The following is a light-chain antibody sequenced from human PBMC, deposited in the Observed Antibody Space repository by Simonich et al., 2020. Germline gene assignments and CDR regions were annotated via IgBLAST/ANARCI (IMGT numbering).Light chain of an antibody. Sequence: QSALTQPASVSGSPGQSITISCTGTSSDVGSYNLVSWYQQHPGKAPKLMIYEGSKLPSGVSNRFSGSKSGNTASRTISGLQAEDEADYYCCSYAGSSTYVVFGGGTKLTVL. J-gene: IGLJ2*01. CDR2: EGS. V-gene: IGLV2-23*01. CDR3: CSYAGSSTYVV. CDR1: SSDVGSYNL.